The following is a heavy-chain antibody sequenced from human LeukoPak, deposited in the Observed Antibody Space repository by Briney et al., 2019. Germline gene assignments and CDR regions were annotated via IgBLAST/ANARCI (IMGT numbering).Heavy chain of an antibody. CDR3: ARDRKRLVVPAAIAIDAFDI. D-gene: IGHD2-2*02. CDR2: ISAYNGNT. J-gene: IGHJ3*02. CDR1: GYTFTSYG. Sequence: ASVKVSCKASGYTFTSYGISWVRQAPGQGLEWMGWISAYNGNTNYAQKLQGRVTMTTDTSTSTAYMELRSLRSDDTAVYYCARDRKRLVVPAAIAIDAFDIWGQGTMVTVSS. V-gene: IGHV1-18*01.